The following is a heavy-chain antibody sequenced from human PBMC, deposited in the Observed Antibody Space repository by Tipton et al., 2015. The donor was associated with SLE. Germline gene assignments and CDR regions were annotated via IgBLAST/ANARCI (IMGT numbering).Heavy chain of an antibody. J-gene: IGHJ4*02. CDR3: ARGGLAAAGRFDY. D-gene: IGHD6-13*01. V-gene: IGHV1-2*04. CDR2: INPNSGGT. Sequence: KPGASVKVSCKASGYTFTGYYMHWVRQAPGQGLEWMGWINPNSGGTNYAQKFQGWVTMTRDTSISTAYMELSRLRSDDTAVYYCARGGLAAAGRFDYWGQGTLVTVSS. CDR1: GYTFTGYY.